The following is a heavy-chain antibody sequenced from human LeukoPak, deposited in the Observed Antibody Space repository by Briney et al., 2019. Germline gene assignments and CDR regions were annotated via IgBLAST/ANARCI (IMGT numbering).Heavy chain of an antibody. CDR2: IKQDGSEK. J-gene: IGHJ4*02. CDR3: ARVFEGFDY. V-gene: IGHV3-7*01. D-gene: IGHD3-9*01. CDR1: GFTFSSYC. Sequence: GGPLRLSCAAPGFTFSSYCMSWVRQAPGKGLEWVANIKQDGSEKYCVDSVKGRFTISRDDAKNSLYLQMNSLRAEDTAVYYCARVFEGFDYWGQGTLVTVSS.